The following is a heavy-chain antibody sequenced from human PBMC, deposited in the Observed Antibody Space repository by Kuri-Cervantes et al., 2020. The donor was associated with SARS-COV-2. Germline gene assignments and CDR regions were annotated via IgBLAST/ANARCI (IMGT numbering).Heavy chain of an antibody. V-gene: IGHV1-18*01. J-gene: IGHJ6*02. CDR3: ARDRGSSGWSWVYYYYGMDV. Sequence: ASVKVSCKASGYTFTSYGIRWVRQAPGQGLEWMGWISAYNGNTNYAQNLQGRVTMTTDTSTSTAYMEVRSLRSDDTAVYYCARDRGSSGWSWVYYYYGMDVWGQGTTVTVSS. CDR2: ISAYNGNT. D-gene: IGHD6-19*01. CDR1: GYTFTSYG.